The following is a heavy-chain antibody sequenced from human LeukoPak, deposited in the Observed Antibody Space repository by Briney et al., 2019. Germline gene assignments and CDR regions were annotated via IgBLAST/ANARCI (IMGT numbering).Heavy chain of an antibody. CDR3: ARDNHYYADRDVFDI. D-gene: IGHD3-10*01. V-gene: IGHV4-59*02. J-gene: IGHJ3*02. Sequence: SETMSPTCTVSGGSVSSYYWNWIRQPPGKGLEWIGYIYYSGSINYNPSLKSRVTISGDTSKNQISLKLSSVTAADTAVYYCARDNHYYADRDVFDIWGQGTMVTVSS. CDR2: IYYSGSI. CDR1: GGSVSSYY.